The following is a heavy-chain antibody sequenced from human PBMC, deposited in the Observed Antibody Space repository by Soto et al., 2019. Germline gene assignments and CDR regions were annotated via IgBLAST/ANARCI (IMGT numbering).Heavy chain of an antibody. CDR1: GGSISSSSYY. Sequence: ETLSLTCTVSGGSISSSSYYWGWIRQPPGKGLEWIGSIYYSGSTYYNPSLKSRVTISVDTSKNQFSLKLSSVTAADTAVYYCARHEICISTSCYSSNWFDPWGQGTLVTVSS. CDR2: IYYSGST. J-gene: IGHJ5*02. D-gene: IGHD2-2*01. V-gene: IGHV4-39*01. CDR3: ARHEICISTSCYSSNWFDP.